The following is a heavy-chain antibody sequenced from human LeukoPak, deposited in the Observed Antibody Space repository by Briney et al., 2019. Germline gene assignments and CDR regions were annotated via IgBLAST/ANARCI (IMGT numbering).Heavy chain of an antibody. J-gene: IGHJ3*02. V-gene: IGHV3-33*01. CDR2: IWSDGSNK. Sequence: GGSLLLSCAASGFTFSNYGMHWVRQAPGKGLEWVAVIWSDGSNKKYADSVKGRFTISRDNSSTTLYLQMNSLRAEDTAVYYCATDRGGAPFDIWGQGTMDRVSS. CDR3: ATDRGGAPFDI. CDR1: GFTFSNYG.